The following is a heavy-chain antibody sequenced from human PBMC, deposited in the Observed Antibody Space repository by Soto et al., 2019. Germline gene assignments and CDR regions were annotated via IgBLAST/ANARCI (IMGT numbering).Heavy chain of an antibody. CDR1: GGSFSGYY. V-gene: IGHV4-34*01. CDR2: VNHGGTS. CDR3: ACSPILRSGDLFHGLDV. J-gene: IGHJ6*02. D-gene: IGHD3-10*01. Sequence: SETLSLTCAVHGGSFSGYYWDWIRQPPGKGLEWIGEVNHGGTSNYNPSLKSRAIISVDTSKNQFSLKLTSVTAEDTALYFCACSPILRSGDLFHGLDVWGQGTAVTVS.